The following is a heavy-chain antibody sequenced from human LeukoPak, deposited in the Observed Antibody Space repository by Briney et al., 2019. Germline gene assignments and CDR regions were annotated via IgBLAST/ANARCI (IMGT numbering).Heavy chain of an antibody. V-gene: IGHV3-30*02. CDR1: GFTFGSYG. Sequence: PGGSLRLSCAASGFTFGSYGMHWVRQAPGKGLEWVAFIRYDGSNKYYADSVKGRFTISRDNSKNTLYLQMNSLRAEDTAVYYCAKDLYDFWSGYSVDYMDVWGKGTTVTVSS. CDR3: AKDLYDFWSGYSVDYMDV. J-gene: IGHJ6*03. D-gene: IGHD3-3*01. CDR2: IRYDGSNK.